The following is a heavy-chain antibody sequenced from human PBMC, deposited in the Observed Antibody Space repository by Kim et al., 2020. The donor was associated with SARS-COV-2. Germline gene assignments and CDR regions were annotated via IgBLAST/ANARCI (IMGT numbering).Heavy chain of an antibody. CDR1: GGSISSSSYY. CDR2: IYYSGST. J-gene: IGHJ3*02. CDR3: ARGLVLRYFDWLPANDAVDI. Sequence: SETLSLTCTVSGGSISSSSYYWGWIRQPPGKGLEWIGSIYYSGSTYYNPSLKSRVTISVDTSKNQFSLKLSSVTAADTAVYYCARGLVLRYFDWLPANDAVDIWGQGTMVTVSS. V-gene: IGHV4-39*01. D-gene: IGHD3-9*01.